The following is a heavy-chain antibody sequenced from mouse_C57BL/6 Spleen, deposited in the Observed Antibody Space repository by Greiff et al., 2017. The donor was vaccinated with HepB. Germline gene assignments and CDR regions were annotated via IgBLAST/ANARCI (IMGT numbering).Heavy chain of an antibody. Sequence: EVQVVESGGDLVKPGGSLKLSCAASGFTFSSYGMSWVRQTPDKRLEWVATISSGGSYTYYPDSVKGRFTISRDNAKNTLYLQMSSLKSEDTAMYYCASYGSSYGNYFDYWGQSTTLTVSS. J-gene: IGHJ2*01. D-gene: IGHD1-1*01. V-gene: IGHV5-6*01. CDR3: ASYGSSYGNYFDY. CDR2: ISSGGSYT. CDR1: GFTFSSYG.